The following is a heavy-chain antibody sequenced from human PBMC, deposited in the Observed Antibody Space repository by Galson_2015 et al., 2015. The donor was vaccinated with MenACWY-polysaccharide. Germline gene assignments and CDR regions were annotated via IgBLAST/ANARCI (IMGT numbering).Heavy chain of an antibody. CDR2: IIPVFETS. J-gene: IGHJ4*02. CDR3: ARVSFRELTMVRGPLDY. Sequence: SVKVSCKASGGSFSSFGVSWVRQAPGQGLEWMGGIIPVFETSTYAQKFQGRVTISADKSTTTTFMEVTSLTSEDTAVYYCARVSFRELTMVRGPLDYWGQGTPVTVSS. CDR1: GGSFSSFG. V-gene: IGHV1-69*06. D-gene: IGHD3-10*01.